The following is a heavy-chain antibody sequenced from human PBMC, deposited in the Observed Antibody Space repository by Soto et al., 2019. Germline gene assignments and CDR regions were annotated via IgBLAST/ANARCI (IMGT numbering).Heavy chain of an antibody. CDR3: ARQSSILNPVDY. CDR2: IIPIFGTA. J-gene: IGHJ4*02. V-gene: IGHV1-69*12. Sequence: QVQLVQSGAEVKKPGSSVKVSCKASGGTFSTYVISWVRQAPGQGLEWMGGIIPIFGTANYAQKFQGGVTISGDESTSTAYMELSSLKSEDTAVYYCARQSSILNPVDYWGQGTLVTVSS. CDR1: GGTFSTYV. D-gene: IGHD3-3*01.